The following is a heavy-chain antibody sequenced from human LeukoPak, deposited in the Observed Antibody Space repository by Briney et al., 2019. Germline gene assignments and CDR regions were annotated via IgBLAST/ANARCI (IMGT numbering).Heavy chain of an antibody. V-gene: IGHV5-10-1*01. Sequence: NHGESLKISCRGSGYSFTSYWISWDRQMPGEGLEWMGRIDPSDSYTNYSPSFQGHVTISADKSISTAYLQWSSLKASDTAMYYCARHLYSSGWYSWFDPWGQGTLVTVSS. D-gene: IGHD6-19*01. CDR1: GYSFTSYW. CDR3: ARHLYSSGWYSWFDP. CDR2: IDPSDSYT. J-gene: IGHJ5*02.